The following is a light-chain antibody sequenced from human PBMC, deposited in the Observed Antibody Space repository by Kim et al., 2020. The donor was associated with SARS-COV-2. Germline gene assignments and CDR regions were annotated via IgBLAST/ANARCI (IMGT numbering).Light chain of an antibody. CDR2: DAF. V-gene: IGKV1-5*01. CDR3: QQYDNQLRT. J-gene: IGKJ1*01. Sequence: DIQMTQSPTTLSAYVGDRVTISCRASQSVGGWLAWYQQKPGRAPKVLIYDAFSLQSGVPSRFSGSGSGTEFTLTISSLQAEDFATYYRQQYDNQLRTFGQGTKVDIK. CDR1: QSVGGW.